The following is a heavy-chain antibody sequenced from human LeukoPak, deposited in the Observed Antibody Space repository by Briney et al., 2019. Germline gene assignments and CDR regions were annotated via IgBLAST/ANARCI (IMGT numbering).Heavy chain of an antibody. D-gene: IGHD3-22*01. CDR3: ARDRGGFSDYYDI. J-gene: IGHJ4*02. CDR2: IYYSGST. V-gene: IGHV4-59*01. Sequence: PSETLSLTCTVSGGSISRYYWNWIRQPPGKGLEWIGYIYYSGSTNYNPSLKSRVTISVDTSKNQFSLKLSSVTAADTAVYFCARDRGGFSDYYDIWGQGSLVTVSS. CDR1: GGSISRYY.